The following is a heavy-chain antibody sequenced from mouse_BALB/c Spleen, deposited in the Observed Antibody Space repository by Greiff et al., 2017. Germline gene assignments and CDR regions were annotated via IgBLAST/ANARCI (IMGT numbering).Heavy chain of an antibody. V-gene: IGHV3-2*02. D-gene: IGHD1-1*01. CDR3: ARGKNGSFYAMDY. CDR2: ISYSGST. CDR1: GYSITSDYA. Sequence: EVQLQESGPGLVKPSQSLSLTCTVTGYSITSDYAWNWLRQFPGNKLEWMGYISYSGSTSYNPSLKSRISITRDTSKNQFFLQLNSVTTEDTATYYCARGKNGSFYAMDYWGQGTSVTVSS. J-gene: IGHJ4*01.